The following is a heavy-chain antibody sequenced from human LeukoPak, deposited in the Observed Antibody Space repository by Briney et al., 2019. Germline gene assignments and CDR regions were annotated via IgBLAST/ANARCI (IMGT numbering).Heavy chain of an antibody. Sequence: GESLKISCKGSGYSFISYWIGWVRQMPGKGLGWMGIIYPGDSDTRYSPSFQGQVTISADKSITTAYLQWSSLKASDTAMYYCARLSDGYSYDYVWGTYRYSDYWGQGTLVTVSS. V-gene: IGHV5-51*01. D-gene: IGHD3-16*02. CDR1: GYSFISYW. CDR3: ARLSDGYSYDYVWGTYRYSDY. J-gene: IGHJ4*02. CDR2: IYPGDSDT.